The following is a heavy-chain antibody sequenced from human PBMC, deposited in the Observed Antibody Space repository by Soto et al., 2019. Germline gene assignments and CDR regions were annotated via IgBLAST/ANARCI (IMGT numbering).Heavy chain of an antibody. J-gene: IGHJ3*02. V-gene: IGHV1-8*01. Sequence: ASVKLSCKASGYTFDSCASNSARQETEQGLEWMGWMNPNSGNTGYAQKFQGRVTMTRNTSISTAYMELSSLRSEDTAVYYCARGLGADIVATIFSFRVAFDIWGQGTMVTVSS. D-gene: IGHD5-12*01. CDR1: GYTFDSCA. CDR3: ARGLGADIVATIFSFRVAFDI. CDR2: MNPNSGNT.